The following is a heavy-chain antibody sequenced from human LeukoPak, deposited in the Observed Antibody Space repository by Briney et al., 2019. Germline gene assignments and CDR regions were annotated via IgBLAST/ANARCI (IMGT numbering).Heavy chain of an antibody. CDR2: IYSGGST. D-gene: IGHD4-11*01. Sequence: SETLSLTCTVSGGSISSYYWSWIRQPPGKGLEWIGCIYSGGSTNYNPSLKSRLTISVDASKNQFSLKLTSVTAADTAVYYCARDVTTYFDYWGQGTLVTVSS. V-gene: IGHV4-4*08. J-gene: IGHJ4*02. CDR1: GGSISSYY. CDR3: ARDVTTYFDY.